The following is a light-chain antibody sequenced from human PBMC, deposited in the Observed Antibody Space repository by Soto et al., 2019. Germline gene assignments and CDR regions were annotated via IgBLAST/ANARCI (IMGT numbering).Light chain of an antibody. Sequence: QLTQSPSSLSASVGGRVTITCRASQNINNYLNWYQQKPGKGPTVLIYAASTLQGGVPSRFSGSGSGTDFTLTISSLQPEDFATYYCQQSYGSPRTFGQGTKVDNK. V-gene: IGKV1-39*01. CDR3: QQSYGSPRT. CDR2: AAS. J-gene: IGKJ2*01. CDR1: QNINNY.